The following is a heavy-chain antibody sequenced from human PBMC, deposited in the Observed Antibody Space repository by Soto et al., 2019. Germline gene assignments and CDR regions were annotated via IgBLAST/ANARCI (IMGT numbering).Heavy chain of an antibody. V-gene: IGHV3-21*01. Sequence: GGSLRLSCAASGFTFSSYSMNWVRQAPGKGLEWVSSISSSSSYIYYADSVKGRFTISRDNAKNSLYLQMNSLRAEDTAVYYCARDMEEDYGDYPFDYFDYWGQGTLVTVSS. D-gene: IGHD4-17*01. J-gene: IGHJ4*02. CDR2: ISSSSSYI. CDR3: ARDMEEDYGDYPFDYFDY. CDR1: GFTFSSYS.